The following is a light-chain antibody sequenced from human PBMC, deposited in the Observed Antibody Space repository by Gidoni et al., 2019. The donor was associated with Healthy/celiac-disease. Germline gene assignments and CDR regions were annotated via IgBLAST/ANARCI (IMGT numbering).Light chain of an antibody. J-gene: IGKJ5*01. CDR2: DAS. CDR3: LQYDSHPLT. Sequence: DIQMTQSPSSLSASVGDRVTITCRASQDIRHDLAWYQQKPAKAPQRLIFDASRLQSGVASRFSGSGSGTEFTLTISSLQPDDFATYYCLQYDSHPLTFGQGTRLDVK. CDR1: QDIRHD. V-gene: IGKV1-17*01.